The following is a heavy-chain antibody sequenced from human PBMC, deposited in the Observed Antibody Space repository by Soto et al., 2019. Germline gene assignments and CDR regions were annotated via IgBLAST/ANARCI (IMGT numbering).Heavy chain of an antibody. V-gene: IGHV3-23*01. D-gene: IGHD7-27*01. Sequence: GGSLRPSCAASGFTFSIFAMSWVRQSPGKGLEWVSTISGSGGSTYHADAVKGRFTISRDNSMGTLYLQMKSLRVEDTAIYYCAKEVSLGSTVDLGYWGQGALVTVSS. CDR3: AKEVSLGSTVDLGY. CDR1: GFTFSIFA. J-gene: IGHJ4*02. CDR2: ISGSGGST.